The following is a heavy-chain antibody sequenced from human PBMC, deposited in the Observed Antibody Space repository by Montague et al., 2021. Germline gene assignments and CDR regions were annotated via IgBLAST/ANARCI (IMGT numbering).Heavy chain of an antibody. V-gene: IGHV4-59*08. CDR2: IYGSGTT. Sequence: SETLSLTRTVTGGSISEFYWSWIRQSPAKGLEWIGYIYGSGTTNYNPSLKSRVTISADTSMNQFSLNLRSVTAADTAVYFCARRLGIRAAFDYWGQGTLVTVSS. CDR1: GGSISEFY. CDR3: ARRLGIRAAFDY. J-gene: IGHJ4*02. D-gene: IGHD7-27*01.